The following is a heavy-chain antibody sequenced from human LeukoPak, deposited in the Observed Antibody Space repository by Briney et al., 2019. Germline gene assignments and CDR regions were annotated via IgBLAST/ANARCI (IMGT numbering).Heavy chain of an antibody. D-gene: IGHD6-13*01. V-gene: IGHV3-33*06. CDR1: GFTFSSYG. CDR3: AKDKQQLVGSYYFDY. J-gene: IGHJ4*02. CDR2: IWYDGSNK. Sequence: PGRSLRLSCAASGFTFSSYGMHWVRQAPGKGLEWVAVIWYDGSNKYYADSVKGRFTISRDNSKNTLYLQMNSLRAEDTAVYYCAKDKQQLVGSYYFDYWGQGTLVTVSS.